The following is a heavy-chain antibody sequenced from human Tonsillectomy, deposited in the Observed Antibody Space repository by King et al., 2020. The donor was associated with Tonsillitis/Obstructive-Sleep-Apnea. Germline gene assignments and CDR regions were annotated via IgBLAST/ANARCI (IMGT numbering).Heavy chain of an antibody. V-gene: IGHV3-48*03. CDR3: ARDRYQLDV. CDR2: ISSSGSTI. J-gene: IGHJ6*04. CDR1: AFTFSSYE. D-gene: IGHD2-2*01. Sequence: VQLVESGGGLVQPGGSLRLSCAASAFTFSSYEMNWVRQAPGKGMEWGSYISSSGSTIYYADSVKGRFTISRDNAKNSLYLQMNSLRAEDTVVYYCARDRYQLDVWGKGTTVTVSS.